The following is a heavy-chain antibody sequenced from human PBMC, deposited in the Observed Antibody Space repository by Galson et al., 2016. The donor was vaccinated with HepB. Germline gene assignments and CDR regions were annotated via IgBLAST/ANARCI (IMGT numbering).Heavy chain of an antibody. CDR1: GFTFNSYA. CDR3: AKDRLQFNYLGYYYGMDF. V-gene: IGHV3-30*18. CDR2: ISYDGDNE. Sequence: SLRLSCAASGFTFNSYAMHWVRQAPGRGLEWVTIISYDGDNEHYADAVKGRFTISRDNSKNTLYLQMDSLRVEDTAVYYCAKDRLQFNYLGYYYGMDFWGQGTTVTV. D-gene: IGHD7-27*01. J-gene: IGHJ6*02.